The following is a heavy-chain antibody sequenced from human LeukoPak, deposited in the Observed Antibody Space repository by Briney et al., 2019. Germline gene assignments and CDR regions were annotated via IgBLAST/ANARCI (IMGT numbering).Heavy chain of an antibody. D-gene: IGHD4-17*01. CDR1: GGSISSSSYY. J-gene: IGHJ3*02. Sequence: SETLSLTCTVSGGSISSSSYYWGWIRQPPGKGLEWIGSIYYSGSTYYNPSLKSRVTISVDTSKNQFSLQLNSVTPEDTAVYYCAFGDYVSLDAFDIWGQGTMVTVSS. CDR3: AFGDYVSLDAFDI. CDR2: IYYSGST. V-gene: IGHV4-39*07.